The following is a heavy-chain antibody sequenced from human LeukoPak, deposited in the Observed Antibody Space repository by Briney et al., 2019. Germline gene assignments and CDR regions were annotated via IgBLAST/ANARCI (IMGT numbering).Heavy chain of an antibody. Sequence: KSSETLSLTCTVSGGSISSDGYYWSWIRQHPGKGLEWIGYIYDSGGTYYNPSLKSRLTISVDTSKNQFSLKLSSVTAADTAVYYCARGGYYDKEAFDIWGQGTMVTVSS. CDR1: GGSISSDGYY. D-gene: IGHD3-22*01. J-gene: IGHJ3*02. V-gene: IGHV4-31*03. CDR2: IYDSGGT. CDR3: ARGGYYDKEAFDI.